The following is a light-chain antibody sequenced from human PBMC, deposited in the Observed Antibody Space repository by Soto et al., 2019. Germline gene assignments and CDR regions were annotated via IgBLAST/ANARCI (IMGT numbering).Light chain of an antibody. V-gene: IGLV4-69*01. Sequence: QLVLTQSPSASASLGASVRLTCTLSSGHSNYAIAWHQQQPGKGPHFLMKLNSDGSHSKGDGIPDRFSGSSSGAERYLTISGLQSEDEADYYCQTWGTGIVVFGGGTKLTVL. J-gene: IGLJ2*01. CDR3: QTWGTGIVV. CDR2: LNSDGSH. CDR1: SGHSNYA.